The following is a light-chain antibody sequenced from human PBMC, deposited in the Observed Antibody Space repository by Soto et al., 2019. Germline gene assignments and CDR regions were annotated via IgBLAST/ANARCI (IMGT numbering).Light chain of an antibody. CDR1: SSNIGSNT. J-gene: IGLJ2*01. V-gene: IGLV1-44*01. Sequence: QLVLTQPPSVSGTPGQRVTISCSGSSSNIGSNTVNWYQHLPGTAPKLLIHSNNQRPSGVPDRFSGSKSGTSASLAISGLQSEDEADYYCAAWDDSLNGVVFGGGTKVTVL. CDR3: AAWDDSLNGVV. CDR2: SNN.